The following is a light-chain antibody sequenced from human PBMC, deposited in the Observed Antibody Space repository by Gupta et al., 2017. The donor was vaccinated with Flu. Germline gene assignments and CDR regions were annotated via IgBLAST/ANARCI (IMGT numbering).Light chain of an antibody. Sequence: TLSLSPGERATLSCRASQSVSSSYLAWYQQKPGQAPRLLIDGASSRATGIPDRFSGSGSGTDFTLTISRLEPEDFAVYYCQQYGSSRGFTFGPGTKVDIK. V-gene: IGKV3-20*01. CDR3: QQYGSSRGFT. CDR1: QSVSSSY. CDR2: GAS. J-gene: IGKJ3*01.